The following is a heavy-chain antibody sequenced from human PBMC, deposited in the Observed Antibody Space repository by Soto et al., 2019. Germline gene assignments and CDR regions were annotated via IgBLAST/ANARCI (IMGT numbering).Heavy chain of an antibody. CDR3: AAGRRYYYYMDV. CDR2: IVVGSGNT. CDR1: GYTFTSYG. Sequence: GASVKVSCEASGYTFTSYGISCVRQAPGQRLEWIGWIVVGSGNTNYAQKFQERVTITRDMSTSTAYMELSSLRSEDTAVYYCAAGRRYYYYMDVWGKGTTVTVSS. J-gene: IGHJ6*03. V-gene: IGHV1-58*02.